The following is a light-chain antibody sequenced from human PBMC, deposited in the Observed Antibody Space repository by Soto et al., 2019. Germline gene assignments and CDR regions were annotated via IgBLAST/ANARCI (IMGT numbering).Light chain of an antibody. V-gene: IGKV1-27*01. CDR3: QKYDSAPLT. CDR2: ATS. CDR1: QDISSF. Sequence: DIQMTQSPSSLSASVGDRVTISCRTSQDISSFLAWYQQKSGKVPRLLIYATSTLQSGVPSRFSGSGSGTAFTLTITSLQPEDVATYYCQKYDSAPLTFGGGTKVEIK. J-gene: IGKJ4*01.